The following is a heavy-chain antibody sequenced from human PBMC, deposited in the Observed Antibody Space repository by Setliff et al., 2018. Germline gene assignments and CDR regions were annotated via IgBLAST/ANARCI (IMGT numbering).Heavy chain of an antibody. CDR1: GFTFTSSA. CDR3: AARRGKQGAFDI. J-gene: IGHJ3*02. D-gene: IGHD3-10*01. V-gene: IGHV1-58*02. CDR2: IVVGSGNT. Sequence: SVKVSCTASGFTFTSSAMQWVRQARGQRLEWIGWIVVGSGNTNYAQKFQERVTITRDMSTSTAYMELSSLRSEDTAVYYCAARRGKQGAFDIWGQGTMVTVSS.